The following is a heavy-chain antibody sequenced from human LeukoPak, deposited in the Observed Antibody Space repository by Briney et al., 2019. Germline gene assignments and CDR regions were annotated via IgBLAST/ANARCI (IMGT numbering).Heavy chain of an antibody. D-gene: IGHD3-10*02. Sequence: PGGSLRLSCAGSGFTVSDYEINWVRQAPGQGLEWVSFISSDSTTYYADSVKGRFTLSRDNAKNSLYLQMNSLRAEDTAVYYCAELGITMIGGVWGKGTTVTISS. V-gene: IGHV3-69-1*02. CDR2: ISSDSTT. J-gene: IGHJ6*04. CDR3: AELGITMIGGV. CDR1: GFTVSDYE.